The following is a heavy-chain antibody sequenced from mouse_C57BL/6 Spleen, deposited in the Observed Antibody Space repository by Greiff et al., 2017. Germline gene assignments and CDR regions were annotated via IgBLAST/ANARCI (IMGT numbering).Heavy chain of an antibody. J-gene: IGHJ4*01. CDR3: AREEYAMDY. V-gene: IGHV5-4*01. Sequence: EVKLVESGGGLVKPGGSLKLSCAASGFTFSSYAMSWVRQTPEKRLEWVATISDGGSYTYSPDNVKGRFTISRDNAKNNLYLQMSHLKSEDTAMYYCAREEYAMDYWGQGTSVTVSS. CDR2: ISDGGSYT. CDR1: GFTFSSYA.